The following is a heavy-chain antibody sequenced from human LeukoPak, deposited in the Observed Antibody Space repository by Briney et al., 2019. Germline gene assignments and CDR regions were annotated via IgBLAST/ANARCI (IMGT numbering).Heavy chain of an antibody. J-gene: IGHJ5*02. CDR3: ARDAARIAAGINWFDP. CDR2: IYSSGST. V-gene: IGHV4-4*07. CDR1: GGSISRYY. D-gene: IGHD6-13*01. Sequence: PSETLSLTCTVSGGSISRYYWSWIRQPAGKGLEWIGRIYSSGSTNYNPSLKSRVTMSVDTSKNQFSLKLRSVTAADTAMYYCARDAARIAAGINWFDPWGQGTLVTVSS.